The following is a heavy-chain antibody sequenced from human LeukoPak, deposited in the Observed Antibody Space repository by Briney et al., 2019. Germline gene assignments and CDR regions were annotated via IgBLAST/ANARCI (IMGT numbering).Heavy chain of an antibody. CDR1: GFTFSSYG. CDR2: ISYDGSNK. Sequence: GGSLRLSCAASGFTFSSYGMHWVRQAPGKGLEWVAVISYDGSNKYYADSVKGRFTISRDNSKNTLYLQMNSLRAEDTAVYYCARDPGHYYDSSGYFGYWGQGTLVTVSS. J-gene: IGHJ4*02. CDR3: ARDPGHYYDSSGYFGY. V-gene: IGHV3-30*03. D-gene: IGHD3-22*01.